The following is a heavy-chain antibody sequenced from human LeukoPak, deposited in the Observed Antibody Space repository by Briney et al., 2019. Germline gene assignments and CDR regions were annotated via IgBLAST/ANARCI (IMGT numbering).Heavy chain of an antibody. J-gene: IGHJ5*02. CDR2: INHSGST. Sequence: PSETLSLTCAVYGGSFSGYYWSWIRQPPGKGLEWIGEINHSGSTNYNPSLKSRVTISVDTSKNQFSLKLSSVTAADTAVYYCARRPGYCSGGSCYVGQRSYNWFDPWGQGTLVTVSS. CDR3: ARRPGYCSGGSCYVGQRSYNWFDP. D-gene: IGHD2-15*01. CDR1: GGSFSGYY. V-gene: IGHV4-34*01.